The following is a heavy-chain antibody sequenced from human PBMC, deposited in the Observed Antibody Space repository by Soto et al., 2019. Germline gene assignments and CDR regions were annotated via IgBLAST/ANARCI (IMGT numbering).Heavy chain of an antibody. CDR1: GFTFSSYS. CDR3: ARANYVRATYGMDV. V-gene: IGHV3-21*01. D-gene: IGHD3-10*02. J-gene: IGHJ6*02. CDR2: ICSSSSYI. Sequence: PGGSLRLSCAASGFTFSSYSMNWVRQAPGKGLEWVSSICSSSSYIYYADSVKGRFTISRDNAKNSLYLQMNSLRAEDTAVYYCARANYVRATYGMDVWGQGTTVTVSS.